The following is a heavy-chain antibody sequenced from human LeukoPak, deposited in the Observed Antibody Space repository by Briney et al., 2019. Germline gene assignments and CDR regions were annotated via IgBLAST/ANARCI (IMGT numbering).Heavy chain of an antibody. CDR3: ARALTYYYGSGSYRNWFDP. V-gene: IGHV4-31*03. J-gene: IGHJ5*02. CDR2: IYYSGST. D-gene: IGHD3-10*01. CDR1: GGSISNGGYY. Sequence: PSETLSLTCTVSGGSISNGGYYWSWIRQHPGKGLEWIGYIYYSGSTYYNPSLKSRVTISVDTSKNQFSLKLSSVTAADTAVYYCARALTYYYGSGSYRNWFDPWGQGTLVTVSS.